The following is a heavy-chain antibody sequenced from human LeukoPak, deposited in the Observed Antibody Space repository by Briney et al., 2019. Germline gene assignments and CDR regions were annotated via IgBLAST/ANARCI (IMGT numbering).Heavy chain of an antibody. CDR1: GFTFSSYS. V-gene: IGHV3-21*01. Sequence: GGSLRLSCAASGFTFSSYSMNWVRQAPGKGLEWVSSISSSSSYIYYADSVKGRFTISRDNAKNSLYLQMNSLRAEDTAVYYCARVQDSSSWTPHWFDPWGQGTLVTVSS. D-gene: IGHD6-13*01. CDR2: ISSSSSYI. CDR3: ARVQDSSSWTPHWFDP. J-gene: IGHJ5*02.